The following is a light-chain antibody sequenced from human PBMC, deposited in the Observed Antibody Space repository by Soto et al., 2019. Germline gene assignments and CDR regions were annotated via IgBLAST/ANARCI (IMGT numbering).Light chain of an antibody. J-gene: IGLJ2*01. V-gene: IGLV3-21*02. CDR2: DDS. CDR1: YIGSRS. CDR3: QVWERSSDVV. Sequence: SYELTQPTSVSVAPGQTARLTCGGNYIGSRSVHWYRQKSGQAPVLVVYDDSDRPSGIPERSSGSKSENTATLTISRVEDGDEADYYCQVWERSSDVVFGGGTKLTVL.